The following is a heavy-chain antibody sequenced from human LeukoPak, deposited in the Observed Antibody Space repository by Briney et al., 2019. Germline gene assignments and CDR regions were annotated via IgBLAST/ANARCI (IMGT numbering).Heavy chain of an antibody. D-gene: IGHD6-13*01. CDR3: AREAGSGSWYPFDY. J-gene: IGHJ4*02. V-gene: IGHV1-69-2*01. CDR2: VDPEDGET. Sequence: ASVKVSCKVSGYTFTDYYMHWVQQAPGKGLEWMGLVDPEDGETIYAEKFQGRVTMTTDPSTSTAYMELRSLRSDDTAVYYCAREAGSGSWYPFDYWGQGTLVTVSS. CDR1: GYTFTDYY.